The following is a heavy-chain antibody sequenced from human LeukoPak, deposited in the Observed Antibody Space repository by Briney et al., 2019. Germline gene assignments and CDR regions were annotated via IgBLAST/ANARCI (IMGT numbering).Heavy chain of an antibody. CDR1: GGSISSGGYY. Sequence: PSETLSLTCTVSGGSISSGGYYWSWIRQHPGKGLEWIGYIYYSGSTYYNPSLKSRVTISVDTSKNQFSLKLSSVTAADTAVYYCARDFLEDYATNYFDYWGQGTLVTVSS. J-gene: IGHJ4*02. D-gene: IGHD4-17*01. CDR3: ARDFLEDYATNYFDY. V-gene: IGHV4-31*03. CDR2: IYYSGST.